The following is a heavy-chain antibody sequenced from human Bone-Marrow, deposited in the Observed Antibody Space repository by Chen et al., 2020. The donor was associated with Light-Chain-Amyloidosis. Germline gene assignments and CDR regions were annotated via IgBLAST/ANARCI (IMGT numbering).Heavy chain of an antibody. V-gene: IGHV3-7*01. J-gene: IGHJ4*02. CDR2: IKEDGSTR. D-gene: IGHD2-2*01. CDR3: ALEDCSSNNCPFDY. Sequence: EVLLVQSGGGLVQPGGSLRLSCEASGFTFSKYWMTWVRQAPGEGLEWVANIKEDGSTRYYADSVKARFTISRDNAKNSLFLQMDSLRAEDTAVYYCALEDCSSNNCPFDYWGQGILVTVSS. CDR1: GFTFSKYW.